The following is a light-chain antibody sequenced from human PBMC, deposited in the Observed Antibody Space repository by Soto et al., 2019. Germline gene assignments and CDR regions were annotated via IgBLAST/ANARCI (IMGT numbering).Light chain of an antibody. CDR3: LLRCNWLWS. CDR2: DAS. CDR1: QSISSN. J-gene: IGKJ1*01. Sequence: ENVLTQPPAALSLSPGDRATLSCRASQSISSNLACYQQKPGQAPRLLIYDASNTATGIPARFSGSGSGTDFNLTLSSLEPEDFGVYYCLLRCNWLWSFGQGTKVEI. V-gene: IGKV3-11*01.